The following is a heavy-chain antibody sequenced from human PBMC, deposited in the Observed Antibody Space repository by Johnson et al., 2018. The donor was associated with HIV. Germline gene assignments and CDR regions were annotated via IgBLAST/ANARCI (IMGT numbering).Heavy chain of an antibody. V-gene: IGHV3-30*02. J-gene: IGHJ3*02. Sequence: QMQLVESGGGVVQPGGSLRLSCAASGFTFSNYGMHWVRQAPGKGLEWVAFIRYDGSNKYYGDSVKGRFTISRDNSKNTLYVQRNSLRVEDTAVYYCAKMSRGRQDAFDIWGQGAMVSVSA. CDR3: AKMSRGRQDAFDI. CDR1: GFTFSNYG. CDR2: IRYDGSNK. D-gene: IGHD3-16*01.